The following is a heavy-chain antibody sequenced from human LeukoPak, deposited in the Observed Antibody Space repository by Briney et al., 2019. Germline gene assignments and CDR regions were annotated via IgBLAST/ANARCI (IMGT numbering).Heavy chain of an antibody. J-gene: IGHJ6*03. D-gene: IGHD2-2*01. CDR2: IGTAGDT. CDR1: GFTFSSYD. CDR3: ARGPSVPRRRSDCSSTSCYERFERNYYMDV. V-gene: IGHV3-13*01. Sequence: PGGSLRLSCAASGFTFSSYDMHWVRHATGKGLEWVSAIGTAGDTYYPGSVKGRFTISRENAKNSLYLQMNSLRAGDTAVYYCARGPSVPRRRSDCSSTSCYERFERNYYMDVWGKGTTVTISS.